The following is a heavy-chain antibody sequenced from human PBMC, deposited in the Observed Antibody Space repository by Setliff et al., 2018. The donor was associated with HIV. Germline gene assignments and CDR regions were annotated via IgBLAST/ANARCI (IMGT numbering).Heavy chain of an antibody. J-gene: IGHJ3*02. D-gene: IGHD3-3*01. CDR3: TRDLDLTGGEAFDI. V-gene: IGHV3-21*01. CDR2: ISTDSDFI. Sequence: GGSLRLSCAASRFNFSNYAMNWVRQAPGKGLEWVSSISTDSDFIYYIDSVKGRFSISRDNAKNSMWPQMSSLRAEDTAIYYCTRDLDLTGGEAFDIWGQGTMVTVSS. CDR1: RFNFSNYA.